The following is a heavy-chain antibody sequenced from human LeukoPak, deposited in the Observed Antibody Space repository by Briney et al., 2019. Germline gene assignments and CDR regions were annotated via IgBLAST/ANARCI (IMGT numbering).Heavy chain of an antibody. CDR1: GFTFRSYW. D-gene: IGHD3-10*01. Sequence: GGSLRLSCAASGFTFRSYWMHWVRQAPGKGLEWVSYISSSSSTIYYADSVKGRFTISRDNAKNSLYLQMNSLRAEDTAVYYCARDFGDPIDYWGQGTLVTVSS. CDR3: ARDFGDPIDY. V-gene: IGHV3-48*01. J-gene: IGHJ4*02. CDR2: ISSSSSTI.